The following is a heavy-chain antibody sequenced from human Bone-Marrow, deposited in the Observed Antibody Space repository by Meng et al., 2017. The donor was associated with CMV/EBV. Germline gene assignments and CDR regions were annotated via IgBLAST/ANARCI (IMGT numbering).Heavy chain of an antibody. V-gene: IGHV1-46*01. CDR1: GYTFTKYY. CDR2: INPSGGST. CDR3: ARCKDVDTARGYYYYGMDV. Sequence: ASVKVSCKASGYTFTKYYIHWVRQAPGQGLEWMGIINPSGGSTSYAQKFQGRVTMTRDTSTSTVYMELSSLRSEDTAVYYCARCKDVDTARGYYYYGMDVWGQGTTVTVSS. D-gene: IGHD5-18*01. J-gene: IGHJ6*02.